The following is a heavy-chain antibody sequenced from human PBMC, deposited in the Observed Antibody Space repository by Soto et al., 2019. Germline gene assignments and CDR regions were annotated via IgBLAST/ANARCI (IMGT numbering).Heavy chain of an antibody. V-gene: IGHV4-31*11. Sequence: QVQLQESGPGLVKPSQTLSHTCAVSGGSMSSGDYYWNWIRQHPEKGLECIGYINYRGSTFYNPSLKSRVTISVDTSKNQFSLQLPSVTAADTAMYYCARDAPGAAPYWGQGTLVTVSS. CDR1: GGSMSSGDYY. CDR2: INYRGST. D-gene: IGHD6-13*01. CDR3: ARDAPGAAPY. J-gene: IGHJ4*02.